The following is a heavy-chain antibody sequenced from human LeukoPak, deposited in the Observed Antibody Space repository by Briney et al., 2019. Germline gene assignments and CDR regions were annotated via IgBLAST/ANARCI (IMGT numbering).Heavy chain of an antibody. J-gene: IGHJ6*04. CDR2: IISDGRST. V-gene: IGHV3-74*01. CDR1: GFTISSYW. CDR3: AELGITMIGGV. Sequence: PGGSLRLSCVASGFTISSYWTHWVRQVPGKGLVWVSHIISDGRSTNYADSVKGRFTISRDDAKNTVYLQMNSLRVEDTAVYYCAELGITMIGGVWGKGTTVTISS. D-gene: IGHD3-10*02.